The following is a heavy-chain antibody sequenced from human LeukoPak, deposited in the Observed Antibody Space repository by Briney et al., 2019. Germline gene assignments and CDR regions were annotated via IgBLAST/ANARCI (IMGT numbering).Heavy chain of an antibody. Sequence: QPGGSLRLSCAASGFTFSSYAMHWVRQAPGKGLEWVALISYDGTNKYYADSVKGRFTISRDNSKNTLYLQMNSLRAEDTAVYYCAKSHGYSYGFDYWGQGTLVTVSS. V-gene: IGHV3-30*04. CDR1: GFTFSSYA. D-gene: IGHD5-18*01. J-gene: IGHJ4*02. CDR3: AKSHGYSYGFDY. CDR2: ISYDGTNK.